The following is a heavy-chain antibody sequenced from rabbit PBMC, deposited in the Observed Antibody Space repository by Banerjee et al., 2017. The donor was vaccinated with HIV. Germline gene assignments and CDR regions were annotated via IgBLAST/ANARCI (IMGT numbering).Heavy chain of an antibody. Sequence: QEQLVESGGGLVQPEGSLTLTCTASGFAFSSSYCMCWVRQAPGKGLEWIGCIGTGSSGNTYYASWAKGRFTISKTSSTTVTLQMTSLTAADTATYFCARDDGGSTYSPYYFNLWGQGTLVTVS. V-gene: IGHV1S45*01. CDR1: GFAFSSSYC. CDR2: IGTGSSGNT. D-gene: IGHD8-1*01. CDR3: ARDDGGSTYSPYYFNL. J-gene: IGHJ4*01.